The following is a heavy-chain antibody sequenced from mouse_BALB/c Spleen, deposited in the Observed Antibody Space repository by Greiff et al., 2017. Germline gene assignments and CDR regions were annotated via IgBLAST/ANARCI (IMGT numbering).Heavy chain of an antibody. D-gene: IGHD1-1*01. J-gene: IGHJ2*01. V-gene: IGHV2-9*02. CDR2: IWAGGST. CDR1: GFSLTSYG. CDR3: ARDRDYYGSSHSMDY. Sequence: QVQLKESGPGLVAPSQSLSISCTVSGFSLTSYGVHWVRQPPGKGLEWLGVIWAGGSTNYNSALMSSVSISKDNSKSQVFLKMNRRQTDDTAMYYCARDRDYYGSSHSMDYWGQGTTLTVSS.